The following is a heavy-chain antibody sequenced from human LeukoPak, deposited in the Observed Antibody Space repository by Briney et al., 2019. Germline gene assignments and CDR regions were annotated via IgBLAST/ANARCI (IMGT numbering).Heavy chain of an antibody. Sequence: SETLSLTCAVYGGSFSGYYWSCIRQPPGKGLEWIGEINHSGSTNYNPSLKSRVTISVDTSKNQFSLKLSSVTAADTAVYYCARGRRNWFDPWGQGTLVTVSS. CDR1: GGSFSGYY. J-gene: IGHJ5*02. CDR3: ARGRRNWFDP. V-gene: IGHV4-34*01. CDR2: INHSGST.